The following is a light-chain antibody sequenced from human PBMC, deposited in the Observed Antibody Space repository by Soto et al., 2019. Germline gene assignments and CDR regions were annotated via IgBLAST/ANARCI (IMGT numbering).Light chain of an antibody. CDR2: GAS. CDR1: QSVSSN. CDR3: QQYFDGRT. V-gene: IGKV3-15*01. J-gene: IGKJ1*01. Sequence: EIVMTQSPATLSVSPGDRVTLSCRASQSVSSNLACYQQKPGQPPRLLIYGASTRATGIQDTFSGSGSGTDFSLTLSILQSEDVAVYYCQQYFDGRTFGQGTRVESK.